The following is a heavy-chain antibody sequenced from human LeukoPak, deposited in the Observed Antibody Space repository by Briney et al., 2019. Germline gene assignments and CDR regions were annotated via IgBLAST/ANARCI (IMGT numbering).Heavy chain of an antibody. Sequence: PGGSLRLSCAASGFXVGSNYISWVRQAPGKGLEWVSIIYRGGSTNYADSVKGRFTISRDTSKNTLYLQMNSLRAEDTAVYYCARGSGLEFGESQGGYWGQGTLVTVSS. CDR2: IYRGGST. CDR1: GFXVGSNY. V-gene: IGHV3-66*01. J-gene: IGHJ4*02. D-gene: IGHD3-10*01. CDR3: ARGSGLEFGESQGGY.